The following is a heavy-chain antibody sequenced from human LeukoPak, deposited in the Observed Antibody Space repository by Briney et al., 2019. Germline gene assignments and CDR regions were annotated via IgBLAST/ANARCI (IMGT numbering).Heavy chain of an antibody. D-gene: IGHD6-6*01. CDR1: GGSFSGYH. Sequence: PSETLSLTCAVYGGSFSGYHWSWIRQPPGKGLEWIGEINHSGGTNYNPSLKSRVTISVDTSKNQFSLKLSSVTAADTAVYYCARGSIAARLAYWGQGTLVTVSS. CDR3: ARGSIAARLAY. J-gene: IGHJ4*02. V-gene: IGHV4-34*01. CDR2: INHSGGT.